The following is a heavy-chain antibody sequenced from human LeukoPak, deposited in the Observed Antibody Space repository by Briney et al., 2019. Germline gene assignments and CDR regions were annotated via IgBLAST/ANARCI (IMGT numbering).Heavy chain of an antibody. CDR3: ARGDSSSWSLFYYYGMDV. J-gene: IGHJ6*02. CDR2: IIPILGIA. D-gene: IGHD6-13*01. V-gene: IGHV1-69*04. Sequence: SVKVSCKASGGTFSSYAISWVRQAPGQGLEWMGRIIPILGIANYAQKFQGRVTITADKSTSTAYMELSSLRSEDTAVYYCARGDSSSWSLFYYYGMDVWGQGTTVTVS. CDR1: GGTFSSYA.